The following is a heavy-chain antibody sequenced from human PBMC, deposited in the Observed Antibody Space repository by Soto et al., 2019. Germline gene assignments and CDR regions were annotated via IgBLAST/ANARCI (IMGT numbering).Heavy chain of an antibody. J-gene: IGHJ4*02. CDR1: GFTVSSNY. V-gene: IGHV3-53*02. D-gene: IGHD2-15*01. CDR3: ARDPGNCSGGSCSGGGWYFDY. Sequence: EVQLVETGGGLIQPGGSLRLSCAASGFTVSSNYMSWVRQAPGKGLEWVSVIYSGGSTYYADSVKGRFTISRDNSKNTLYRQMNSLRAEDTAVYYCARDPGNCSGGSCSGGGWYFDYWGQGTLVTVSS. CDR2: IYSGGST.